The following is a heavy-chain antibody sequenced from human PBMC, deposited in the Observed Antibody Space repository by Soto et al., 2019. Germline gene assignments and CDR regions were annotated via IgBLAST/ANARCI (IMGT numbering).Heavy chain of an antibody. J-gene: IGHJ5*02. CDR2: ISYDGSNK. CDR1: GFTFSSYG. D-gene: IGHD6-13*01. V-gene: IGHV3-30*18. Sequence: PGGSLRLSCAASGFTFSSYGIHWVRQAPGKGLEWVAVISYDGSNKYYADSVRGRFTISRDNSKNTLYLQMNRLRAEDTAVYYCAKCPGVAAAGHPFDPWGQGNLVTVSS. CDR3: AKCPGVAAAGHPFDP.